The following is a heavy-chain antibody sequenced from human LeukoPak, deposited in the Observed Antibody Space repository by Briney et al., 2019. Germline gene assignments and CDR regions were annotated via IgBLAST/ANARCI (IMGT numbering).Heavy chain of an antibody. D-gene: IGHD3-3*01. Sequence: ASVEVSCKASGYTFTSYYMHWVRQAPGQGLEWMGIINPSGGSTSYAQKFQGRVTMTRDTSTSTVYMELSSLRSEDTAVYYCARGDYDFWSGYYTGNWFDPWGQGTLVTVSS. CDR3: ARGDYDFWSGYYTGNWFDP. CDR1: GYTFTSYY. J-gene: IGHJ5*02. V-gene: IGHV1-46*03. CDR2: INPSGGST.